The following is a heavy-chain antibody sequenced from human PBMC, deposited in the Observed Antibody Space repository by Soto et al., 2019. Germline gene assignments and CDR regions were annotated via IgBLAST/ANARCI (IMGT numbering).Heavy chain of an antibody. CDR1: GYIFVNYG. J-gene: IGHJ6*02. Sequence: QVQLVQSGDEVKKPGASVKVSCKASGYIFVNYGIAWVRQAPGQGLEWMGWISPYTGNTHSATKVQGRLTITTDTSTSTAYMDLGSLTSADTAVYYCVMVDNYVTPTPQDVWGQGTTVTVSS. CDR3: VMVDNYVTPTPQDV. D-gene: IGHD3-16*01. V-gene: IGHV1-18*01. CDR2: ISPYTGNT.